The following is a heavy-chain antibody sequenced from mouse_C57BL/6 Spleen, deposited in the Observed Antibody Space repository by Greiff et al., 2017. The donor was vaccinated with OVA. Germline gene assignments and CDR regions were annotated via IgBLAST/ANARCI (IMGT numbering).Heavy chain of an antibody. D-gene: IGHD1-1*01. Sequence: QVQLQQSGPELVKPGASVKLSCKASGYTFTSYWMHWVKQRPGQGLEWIGNINPSNGGTNYNEKFKSKATLTVDKSSSTAYMQLSSLTSEDSAVYYCARSRNYYGSIDYWGQGTTLTVSS. CDR2: INPSNGGT. J-gene: IGHJ2*01. CDR1: GYTFTSYW. V-gene: IGHV1-53*01. CDR3: ARSRNYYGSIDY.